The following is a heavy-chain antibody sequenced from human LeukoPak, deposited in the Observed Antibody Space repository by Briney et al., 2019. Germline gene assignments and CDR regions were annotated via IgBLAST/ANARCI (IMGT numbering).Heavy chain of an antibody. D-gene: IGHD1-26*01. Sequence: GGSLRLSCAASGFTFDDYAMHWFRQVPGKSLEWVSLINENGDIAYYGDSVRGRFTVSRDNAKNSLYLQMNSLTTEDTALYYCAKARWEPNFDYWGQGTLVTVSS. CDR2: INENGDIA. J-gene: IGHJ4*02. CDR1: GFTFDDYA. V-gene: IGHV3-43*02. CDR3: AKARWEPNFDY.